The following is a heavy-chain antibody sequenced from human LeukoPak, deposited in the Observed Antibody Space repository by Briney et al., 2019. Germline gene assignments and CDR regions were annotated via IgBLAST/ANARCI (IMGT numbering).Heavy chain of an antibody. CDR3: AHRYGYHDSRGYRYYFDY. CDR2: IYWNDDK. J-gene: IGHJ4*02. V-gene: IGHV2-5*01. CDR1: GFSLSTSGMG. D-gene: IGHD3-22*01. Sequence: SGPTLVNPTQTLTLTCTFSGFSLSTSGMGVGWIRQPPGKALEWLALIYWNDDKRYSPSLKSRLTITKDTSKNQVVLTMTNMDPVDTATYYCAHRYGYHDSRGYRYYFDYWGQGTLVTVSS.